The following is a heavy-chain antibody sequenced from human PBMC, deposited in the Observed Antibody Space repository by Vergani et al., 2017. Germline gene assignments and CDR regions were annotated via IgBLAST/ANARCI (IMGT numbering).Heavy chain of an antibody. J-gene: IGHJ4*02. V-gene: IGHV3-23*01. D-gene: IGHD2-8*02. CDR1: GFTFSACP. CDR3: ANFGGVRYFDY. CDR2: ISARYPST. Sequence: EVQLLQSGGGVIQPGGSVRLSCAASGFTFSACPMTWVRQAPGKGLEWVSAISARYPSTYYADSVKGRFTISRDNSKNTLYLQMNSLRAEDTAVYYCANFGGVRYFDYWGQGTLVTVSS.